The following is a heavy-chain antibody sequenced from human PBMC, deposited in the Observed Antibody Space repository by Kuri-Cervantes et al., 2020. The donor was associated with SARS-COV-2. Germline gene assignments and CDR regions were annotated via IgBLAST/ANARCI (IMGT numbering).Heavy chain of an antibody. V-gene: IGHV3-11*04. CDR1: GFIFSDYY. D-gene: IGHD3-16*02. CDR3: ARAFIHYYYYMDV. CDR2: IGPSGTTK. Sequence: GESLKISCTASGFIFSDYYMTWIRQAPGKGLEWVSNIGPSGTTKYYADSVKGRFTISRDNAKNSLYLQMNSLRAEDTAVYYCARAFIHYYYYMDVWGKGTTVTVSS. J-gene: IGHJ6*03.